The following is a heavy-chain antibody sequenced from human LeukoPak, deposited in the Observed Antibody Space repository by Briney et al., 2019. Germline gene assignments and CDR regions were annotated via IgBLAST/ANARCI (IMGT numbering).Heavy chain of an antibody. V-gene: IGHV4-34*01. J-gene: IGHJ4*02. CDR2: INHSGST. Sequence: SETLSLTCAVYGGSFSGYYWSWIRQPPGKGLEWIGEINHSGSTNYNPSLKSRVTISVDTSKNQFSLKLSSVTAADTAVYYCARARGQLREYYFDYWGQGTLVTVSS. CDR3: ARARGQLREYYFDY. CDR1: GGSFSGYY. D-gene: IGHD1-7*01.